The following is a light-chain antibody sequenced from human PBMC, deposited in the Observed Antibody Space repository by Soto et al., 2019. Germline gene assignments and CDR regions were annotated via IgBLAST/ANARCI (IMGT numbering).Light chain of an antibody. CDR2: DVI. Sequence: QSALTQPASVSGSPGQSITISCTGTSSDVGGYNYVSWYQQHPGKAPKLTIYDVINRPSGVSNRFSGSKSGNTASLTISGLQAEDEADYYCSSYTSSSIVVFGGGTKVTVL. J-gene: IGLJ2*01. CDR3: SSYTSSSIVV. CDR1: SSDVGGYNY. V-gene: IGLV2-14*01.